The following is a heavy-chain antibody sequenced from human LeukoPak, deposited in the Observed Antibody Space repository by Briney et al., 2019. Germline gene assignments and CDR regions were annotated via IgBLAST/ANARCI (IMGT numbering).Heavy chain of an antibody. V-gene: IGHV3-30*18. CDR1: GFTFSSYG. J-gene: IGHJ4*02. CDR2: ISYDGSNK. Sequence: GRSLRLSCAASGFTFSSYGMHWVRQAPGKGLEWVAVISYDGSNKYYADSVKGRFTISRDNSKNTLYLQMNSLRAEDTAVYYCAKRFLRDYYDSSGPFDYWGQGTLVSVSS. CDR3: AKRFLRDYYDSSGPFDY. D-gene: IGHD3-22*01.